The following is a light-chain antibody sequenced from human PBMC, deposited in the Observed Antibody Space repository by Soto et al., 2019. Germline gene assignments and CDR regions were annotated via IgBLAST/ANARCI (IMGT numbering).Light chain of an antibody. Sequence: DIQVTQSPASLSSYLVDIVTITCRASQNINNYLNWYQQRPGKAPKLLIYAASNFQSGVPSRFSGSGSKTDFTLTISSLQPEDFATYYCQQSYTTPVTFGQGTKVDIK. J-gene: IGKJ1*01. CDR2: AAS. CDR1: QNINNY. CDR3: QQSYTTPVT. V-gene: IGKV1-39*01.